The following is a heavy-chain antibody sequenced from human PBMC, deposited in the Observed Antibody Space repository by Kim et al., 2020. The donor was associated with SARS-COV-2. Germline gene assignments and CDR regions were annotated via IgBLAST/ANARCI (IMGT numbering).Heavy chain of an antibody. J-gene: IGHJ6*02. Sequence: PSLKSRVTISVDPSKNQFSLKLSSVTAADTAVYYCARQGVSHYYYYGMDVWGQGTTVTVSS. V-gene: IGHV4-39*01. CDR3: ARQGVSHYYYYGMDV.